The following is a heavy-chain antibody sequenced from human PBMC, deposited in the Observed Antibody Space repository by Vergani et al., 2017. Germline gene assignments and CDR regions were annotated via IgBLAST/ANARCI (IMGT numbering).Heavy chain of an antibody. V-gene: IGHV4-4*07. Sequence: QVQLQESGPGLVKPSENLSLTCTVSGGSISSYYWSWIRQPAGKGLEWIGRIYTRGSTNYNPSLKSRVTISVDTSKNKFSLKPNSVTAADTAVYYCARDTPFYDFWSGYPDYFDYWGQGTLVTVSS. J-gene: IGHJ4*02. D-gene: IGHD3-3*01. CDR2: IYTRGST. CDR1: GGSISSYY. CDR3: ARDTPFYDFWSGYPDYFDY.